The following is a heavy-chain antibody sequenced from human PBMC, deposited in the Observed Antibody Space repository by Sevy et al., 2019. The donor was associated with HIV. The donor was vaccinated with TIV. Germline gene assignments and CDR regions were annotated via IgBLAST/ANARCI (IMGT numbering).Heavy chain of an antibody. D-gene: IGHD6-19*01. J-gene: IGHJ4*02. CDR1: GGTFSSYG. Sequence: AAVKVSCKASGGTFSSYGISWVGQAPGQGLEWMGGIIPILRTVNYAQKFQGRVTISADESTKTAYMELSSLRSEDTAVYYCARERGYGWYYFDYWGQETLVTVSS. CDR3: ARERGYGWYYFDY. V-gene: IGHV1-69*13. CDR2: IIPILRTV.